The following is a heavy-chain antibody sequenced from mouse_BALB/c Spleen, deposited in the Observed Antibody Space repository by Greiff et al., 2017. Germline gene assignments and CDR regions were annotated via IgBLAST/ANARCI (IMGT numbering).Heavy chain of an antibody. J-gene: IGHJ1*01. V-gene: IGHV14-3*02. CDR3: ARRTTALYWYFDV. CDR1: GFNIKDTY. Sequence: EVQLQQSGAELVKPGASVKLSCTASGFNIKDTYMHWVKQRPEQGLEWIGRIDPANGNTKYDPKFQGKATLTADKSSSTAYMQLSSLTSEDSAVYFCARRTTALYWYFDVWGAGTTVTVSS. CDR2: IDPANGNT. D-gene: IGHD1-2*01.